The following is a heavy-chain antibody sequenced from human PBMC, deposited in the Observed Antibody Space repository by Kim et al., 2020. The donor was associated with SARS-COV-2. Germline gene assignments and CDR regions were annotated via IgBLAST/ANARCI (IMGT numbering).Heavy chain of an antibody. CDR3: TTQSPSSSWPFDY. CDR2: IKSKTDGGTT. J-gene: IGHJ4*02. Sequence: GGSLRLSCAASGFTFSNAWMSWVRQAPGKGLEWVGRIKSKTDGGTTDYAAPVKGRFTISRDDSKNTLYLQMNSLKTEDTAVYYCTTQSPSSSWPFDYWGQGTLVTVSS. V-gene: IGHV3-15*01. D-gene: IGHD6-13*01. CDR1: GFTFSNAW.